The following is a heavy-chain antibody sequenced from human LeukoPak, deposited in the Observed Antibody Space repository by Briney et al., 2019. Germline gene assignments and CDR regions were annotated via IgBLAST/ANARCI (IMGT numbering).Heavy chain of an antibody. Sequence: GGSVKVSCKASGGTFSSYAISWVRQAPGQGLEWMGGIIPIFGTANYAQKFQGRVTITADESTSTAYMELSSLRSEDTAVYYCARGRNGYNSGGNYFDYWGQGTLVTVSS. J-gene: IGHJ4*02. CDR2: IIPIFGTA. D-gene: IGHD5-24*01. CDR3: ARGRNGYNSGGNYFDY. CDR1: GGTFSSYA. V-gene: IGHV1-69*13.